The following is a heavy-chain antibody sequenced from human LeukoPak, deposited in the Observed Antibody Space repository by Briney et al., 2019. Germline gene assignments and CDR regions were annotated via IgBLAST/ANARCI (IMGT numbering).Heavy chain of an antibody. CDR2: INPNSGGT. CDR3: ARGRNYGSGSYYVDY. V-gene: IGHV1-2*02. Sequence: ASVKVSCKASGYTFTGYYMHWVRQAPGQGLEWMGWINPNSGGTNYAQKFQGRVTMTRDTSISTAYMELSRLRSDDTAVYYCARGRNYGSGSYYVDYWGQGTLVTVSS. D-gene: IGHD3-10*01. J-gene: IGHJ4*02. CDR1: GYTFTGYY.